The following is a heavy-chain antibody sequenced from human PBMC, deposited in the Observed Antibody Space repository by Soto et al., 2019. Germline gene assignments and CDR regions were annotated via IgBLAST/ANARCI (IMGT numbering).Heavy chain of an antibody. V-gene: IGHV3-11*03. Sequence: GGSLRLSCAASGFTFSDYYMSWIRQAPGKGLEWVSYISSSSSYTNYADSVKGRFTISRDNAKNSLYLQMNSLRAEDTAVYYCARYYYDSSGYNLPFDYWGQGTLVTVSS. D-gene: IGHD3-22*01. J-gene: IGHJ4*02. CDR1: GFTFSDYY. CDR2: ISSSSSYT. CDR3: ARYYYDSSGYNLPFDY.